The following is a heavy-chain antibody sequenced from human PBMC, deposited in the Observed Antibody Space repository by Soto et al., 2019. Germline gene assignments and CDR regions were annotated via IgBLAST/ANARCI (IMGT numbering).Heavy chain of an antibody. Sequence: LRLSCVASGFTFNNYGMHWVRQAPGEGLEWVAVIWYDGSNKLYADSVKGRFTISRDNSKNTLYLQMNSLRVEDTALYYCARETYRGFYFDYWGQGTLVTVSS. CDR1: GFTFNNYG. V-gene: IGHV3-33*01. D-gene: IGHD4-4*01. CDR2: IWYDGSNK. J-gene: IGHJ4*02. CDR3: ARETYRGFYFDY.